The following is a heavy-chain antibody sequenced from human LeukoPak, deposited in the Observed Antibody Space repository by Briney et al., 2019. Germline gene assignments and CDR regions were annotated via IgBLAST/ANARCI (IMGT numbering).Heavy chain of an antibody. V-gene: IGHV1-69*13. CDR3: ARDPRGAVVPEELDL. CDR2: IIPIFGTA. D-gene: IGHD6-19*01. CDR1: GGTFSSYA. Sequence: GASVKVSCKASGGTFSSYAISWVRQAPGQGLEWMGGIIPIFGTANYAQKFQGRVTITADESTSTAYMELRSLRSDDTAVYYCARDPRGAVVPEELDLWGRGTLVTVSS. J-gene: IGHJ2*01.